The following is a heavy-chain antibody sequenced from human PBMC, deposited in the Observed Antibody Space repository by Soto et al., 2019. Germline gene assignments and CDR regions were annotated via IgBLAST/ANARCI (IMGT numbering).Heavy chain of an antibody. CDR2: ISSSSSTV. V-gene: IGHV3-48*02. CDR1: GFSFSTYS. CDR3: TRESTSTLGIVVAIYGDH. J-gene: IGHJ4*02. Sequence: EVQLVESGGGLEQPGGSLRLSCAASGFSFSTYSMNWVRQAPGKGLEWVSYISSSSSTVYYADSVKGRFTISRDNAKNSLYLQMNSLRDEDTAVYYCTRESTSTLGIVVAIYGDHWGQGTLVTVSS. D-gene: IGHD1-26*01.